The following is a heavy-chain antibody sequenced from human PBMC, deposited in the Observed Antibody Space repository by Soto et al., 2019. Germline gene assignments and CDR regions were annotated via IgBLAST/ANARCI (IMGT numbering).Heavy chain of an antibody. J-gene: IGHJ4*02. D-gene: IGHD6-13*01. CDR2: IYFSGTT. CDR1: CGSISSYY. Sequence: PSETLSLTCTVSCGSISSYYWSWIRQPPGKGLEWIAYIYFSGTTNYNPSLKSRVIISVDTSKNQFSLKLSSVSAADTAIYYCARSIAAAGTTLFDFWGQGALVTVSS. CDR3: ARSIAAAGTTLFDF. V-gene: IGHV4-59*01.